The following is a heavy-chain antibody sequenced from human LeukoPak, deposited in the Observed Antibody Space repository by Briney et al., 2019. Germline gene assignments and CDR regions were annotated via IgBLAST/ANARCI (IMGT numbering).Heavy chain of an antibody. CDR2: ISGSGGTT. D-gene: IGHD3-10*01. Sequence: GGSLRLSCAASGFTFSSYAMTWVRQASGKGLEWVSAISGSGGTTYYADSVKGRFTISRDNSKNTLFLQMNSLRAEDTAVYYCAKGGGVFAYYFDYWGQGTLVTVSS. V-gene: IGHV3-23*01. CDR1: GFTFSSYA. CDR3: AKGGGVFAYYFDY. J-gene: IGHJ4*02.